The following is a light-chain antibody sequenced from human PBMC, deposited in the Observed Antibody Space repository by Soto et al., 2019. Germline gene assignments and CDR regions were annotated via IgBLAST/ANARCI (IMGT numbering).Light chain of an antibody. Sequence: QSALTQPASVSGSPGQSITISCTGTRSDIGAYNFVSWYQQHPGEVPKLMLYDVNVRPSGVSNRFSGSKSGNTASLTISGLQAEDEDDYYCTSWTTSTTMIFGGGTKVTVL. CDR3: TSWTTSTTMI. CDR1: RSDIGAYNF. CDR2: DVN. V-gene: IGLV2-14*03. J-gene: IGLJ2*01.